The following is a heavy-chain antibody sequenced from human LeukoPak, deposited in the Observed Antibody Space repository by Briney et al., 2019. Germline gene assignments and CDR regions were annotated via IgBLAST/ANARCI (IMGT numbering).Heavy chain of an antibody. CDR1: GLTITSYG. V-gene: IGHV3-33*01. J-gene: IGHJ4*02. CDR3: ARDDCSTTPCYAY. Sequence: RRPLGFSCTTTGLTITSYGINWVRQAPGKGLEWVAAIWYDGSKTSYTDSVKGRFTVSRDISKNTVYLQMNGLKAEDTAVYYCARDDCSTTPCYAYWGQGTLVTVSS. D-gene: IGHD2-2*01. CDR2: IWYDGSKT.